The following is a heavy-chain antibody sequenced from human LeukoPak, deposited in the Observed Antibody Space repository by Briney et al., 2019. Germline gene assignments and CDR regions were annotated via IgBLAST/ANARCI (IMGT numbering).Heavy chain of an antibody. Sequence: GGSLRLSCEASGFTFDDYGMSWVCQAPGKRLESVSGINWSCGSTGYAVSVKGRFTISIDNAKNSVYLRMNSLRAEDTALYYCARDWKYCSGGSCYLPDFWGQGTLLTVSS. D-gene: IGHD2-15*01. CDR1: GFTFDDYG. J-gene: IGHJ4*02. CDR3: ARDWKYCSGGSCYLPDF. V-gene: IGHV3-20*04. CDR2: INWSCGST.